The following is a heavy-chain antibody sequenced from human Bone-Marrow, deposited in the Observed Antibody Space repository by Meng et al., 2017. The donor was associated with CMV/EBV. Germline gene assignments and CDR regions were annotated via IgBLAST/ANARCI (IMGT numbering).Heavy chain of an antibody. CDR2: IYYSGST. CDR1: GGSISSSSYY. J-gene: IGHJ4*02. D-gene: IGHD1-26*01. Sequence: SETLSLTCTVSGGSISSSSYYWSWIRQPPGKGLEWIGYIYYSGSTYYNPSLKSRVTISVDTPKNQFSLKLSSVTAADTAVYYCARMGLGSFGDYWGQGTLVTVSS. CDR3: ARMGLGSFGDY. V-gene: IGHV4-30-4*08.